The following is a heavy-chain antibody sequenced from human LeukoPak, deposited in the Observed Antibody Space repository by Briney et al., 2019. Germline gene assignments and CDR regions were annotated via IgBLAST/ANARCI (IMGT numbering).Heavy chain of an antibody. CDR1: GYTFTSYG. V-gene: IGHV1-18*01. CDR3: AATPRGGCSSTSCYSFDY. J-gene: IGHJ4*02. D-gene: IGHD2-2*01. CDR2: ISACNGNT. Sequence: GASVKVSCKASGYTFTSYGISWVRQAPGQGLEWMGWISACNGNTNYAQKLQGRVTMTTDTSTSTAYMELRSLRSDDTAVYYCAATPRGGCSSTSCYSFDYWGQGTLVTVSS.